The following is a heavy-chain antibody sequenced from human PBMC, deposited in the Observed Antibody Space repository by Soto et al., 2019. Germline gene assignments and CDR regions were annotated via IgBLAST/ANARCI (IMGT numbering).Heavy chain of an antibody. CDR1: GFTFSTDA. V-gene: IGHV3-30-3*01. Sequence: QVQLVESGGGVVQPGRSLRLSCAASGFTFSTDAMHWVRQAPGKGLEWVAFISHDGSNNYSADSVKGRCTISRDNSENTLYSQMNSLRADDTAVYYCARYAYDKRGYYYVAQRFFDYWGQGTLVTVSS. D-gene: IGHD3-22*01. CDR3: ARYAYDKRGYYYVAQRFFDY. J-gene: IGHJ4*02. CDR2: ISHDGSNN.